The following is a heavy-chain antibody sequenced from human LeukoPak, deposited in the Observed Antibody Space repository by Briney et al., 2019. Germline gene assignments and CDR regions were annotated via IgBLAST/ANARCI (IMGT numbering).Heavy chain of an antibody. J-gene: IGHJ4*02. Sequence: GASVKVSCKASGYTFTSYGISWVRQAPGQGLEWMGWISAYNGNTNYAQKLQGRVTMTTDTSTSTVYMELRSLRSDDTAVYYCARNWQRFLFDYWGRGTLVTVSS. V-gene: IGHV1-18*01. D-gene: IGHD6-25*01. CDR1: GYTFTSYG. CDR3: ARNWQRFLFDY. CDR2: ISAYNGNT.